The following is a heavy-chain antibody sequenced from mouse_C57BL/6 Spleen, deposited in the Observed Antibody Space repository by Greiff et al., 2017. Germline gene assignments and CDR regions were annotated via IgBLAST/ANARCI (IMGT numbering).Heavy chain of an antibody. Sequence: VQLQQPGAELVMPGASVKLSCKASGYTFTSYWMHWVKQRPGQGLEWIGEIDPSDSYTNYNQKFKCKSTLTVNKSSSTAYMQLSSLTSEDSAVYYCASSDSSGYKFAYWGQGTLVTVSA. CDR1: GYTFTSYW. J-gene: IGHJ3*01. D-gene: IGHD3-2*02. V-gene: IGHV1-69*01. CDR3: ASSDSSGYKFAY. CDR2: IDPSDSYT.